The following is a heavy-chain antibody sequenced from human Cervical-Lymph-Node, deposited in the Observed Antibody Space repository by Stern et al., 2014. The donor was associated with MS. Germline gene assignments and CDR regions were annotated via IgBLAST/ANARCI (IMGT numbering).Heavy chain of an antibody. V-gene: IGHV1-69*06. D-gene: IGHD1-26*01. CDR1: GDTFSSYA. CDR3: ARGGGLVGYFDY. CDR2: ITPVFGTT. J-gene: IGHJ4*02. Sequence: VHLVESGAEVKKPGSSVKVSCKASGDTFSSYAINWVRQVPGQGLEWMGGITPVFGTTNYAQKFQGRVTITADKSTNTAYMELMTLRSEDTAVYYCARGGGLVGYFDYWGQGTPVSVSS.